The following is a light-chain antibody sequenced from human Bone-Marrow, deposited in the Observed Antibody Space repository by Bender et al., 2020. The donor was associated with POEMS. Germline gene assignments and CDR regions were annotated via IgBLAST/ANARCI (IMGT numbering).Light chain of an antibody. CDR3: CSYAGSHISYV. V-gene: IGLV2-11*01. CDR2: DVS. J-gene: IGLJ1*01. Sequence: QSALTQPRSVSGSPGQPVTISCTGTSGDVGGYNYVSWYQHHPGKAPKLMIFDVSKRPSGVPDRFSASKSGNTASLTISGLQAEDEADYFCCSYAGSHISYVFGTGTKVTVL. CDR1: SGDVGGYNY.